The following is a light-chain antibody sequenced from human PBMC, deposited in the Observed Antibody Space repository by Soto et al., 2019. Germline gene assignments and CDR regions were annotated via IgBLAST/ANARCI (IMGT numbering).Light chain of an antibody. J-gene: IGLJ1*01. V-gene: IGLV1-44*01. Sequence: QSVLTQPPSASGTPGQRVTISCSGSSSNIGSNTVNWYQQLPGTAPKLLIYSNNQRPSGVPDRFSGCKSGTSASLAISGLPSEDEADYCCAAWDDSLNGPHYVFGTGTKLTVL. CDR1: SSNIGSNT. CDR2: SNN. CDR3: AAWDDSLNGPHYV.